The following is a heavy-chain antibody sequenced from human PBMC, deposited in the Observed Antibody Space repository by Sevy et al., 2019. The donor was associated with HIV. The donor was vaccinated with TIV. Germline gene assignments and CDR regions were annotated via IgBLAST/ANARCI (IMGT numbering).Heavy chain of an antibody. CDR1: GGSISSYY. CDR2: IYYSGST. CDR3: AGAKKYCSSTSCYWWFDP. J-gene: IGHJ5*02. D-gene: IGHD2-2*01. Sequence: ETLSLTCTVSGGSISSYYWSWIRQPPGKGLEWIGYIYYSGSTNYNPSLKSRVTISVDTSKNQFSLKLSSVTAADTAVYYCAGAKKYCSSTSCYWWFDPWGQGTLVTVSS. V-gene: IGHV4-59*01.